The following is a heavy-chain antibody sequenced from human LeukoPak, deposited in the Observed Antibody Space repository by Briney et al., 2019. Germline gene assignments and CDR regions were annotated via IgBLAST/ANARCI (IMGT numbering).Heavy chain of an antibody. CDR1: GGSISSGGYS. CDR2: IYHSGST. V-gene: IGHV4-30-2*01. D-gene: IGHD1-26*01. J-gene: IGHJ4*02. CDR3: ARVSRGATLDY. Sequence: SQTLSLTCAVSGGSISSGGYSWSWIRQPSGKGLEWIGYIYHSGSTYYNPSLKSRVTISVDRSKNQFSLKLSSVTAADTAVYYCARVSRGATLDYWGQGTLVTVSS.